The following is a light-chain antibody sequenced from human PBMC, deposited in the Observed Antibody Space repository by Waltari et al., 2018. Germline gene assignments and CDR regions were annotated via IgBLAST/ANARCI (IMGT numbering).Light chain of an antibody. CDR3: QQYMNWPRT. Sequence: EIVMTQSRATLSVSPGEGATLSCRASQNVYTNLAWYQQKPGQAPRLLIYGASTRATDIPARFSGSGSGTEFTLTISSLESEDFAIFYCQQYMNWPRTFGQGTKVEIK. CDR2: GAS. J-gene: IGKJ1*01. CDR1: QNVYTN. V-gene: IGKV3-15*01.